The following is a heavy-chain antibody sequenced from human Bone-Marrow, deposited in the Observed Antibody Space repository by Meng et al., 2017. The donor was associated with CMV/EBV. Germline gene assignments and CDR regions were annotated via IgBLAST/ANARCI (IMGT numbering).Heavy chain of an antibody. V-gene: IGHV1-69*12. J-gene: IGHJ5*02. CDR1: GGTFSSYA. CDR3: ARVIITIFGVVEEGLDP. Sequence: QVQLVQSGAEVKKPGSLVKVSCKASGGTFSSYAISWVRQAPGQGLEWMGGFIPIFGTANYAQKFQGRVTITADESTSTAYMELSSLRSEDTAVYYCARVIITIFGVVEEGLDPWGQGTLVTVSS. D-gene: IGHD3-3*01. CDR2: FIPIFGTA.